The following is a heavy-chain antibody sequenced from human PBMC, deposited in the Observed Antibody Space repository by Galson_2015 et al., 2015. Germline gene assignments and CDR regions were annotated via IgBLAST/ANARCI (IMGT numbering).Heavy chain of an antibody. D-gene: IGHD3-10*01. CDR2: IYWDGGK. CDR1: GFSLRTNGVG. Sequence: PALVKPTQTLTLTCSFSGFSLRTNGVGVGWIRQPTGQALEWLGLIYWDGGKRYSPSLNSRDTISKDTSRNQVVLTMANVEPVDTGTYYCVRRLGDEFFDFCGQGVLVIVSS. V-gene: IGHV2-5*02. J-gene: IGHJ4*02. CDR3: VRRLGDEFFDF.